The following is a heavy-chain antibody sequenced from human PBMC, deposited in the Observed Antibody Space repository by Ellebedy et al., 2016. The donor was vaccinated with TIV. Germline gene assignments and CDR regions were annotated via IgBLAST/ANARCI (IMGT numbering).Heavy chain of an antibody. CDR2: INHSGST. D-gene: IGHD3-10*01. V-gene: IGHV4-34*01. CDR3: ARGRGYVLLWFGELLQNWFDP. CDR1: GGSFSGYY. Sequence: MPSETLSLTCAVYGGSFSGYYWSWIRQPPGKGLEWIGEINHSGSTNYNPSLKSRVTISVDTSKNQFSLKLSSVTAADTAVYYCARGRGYVLLWFGELLQNWFDPWGQGTLVTVSS. J-gene: IGHJ5*02.